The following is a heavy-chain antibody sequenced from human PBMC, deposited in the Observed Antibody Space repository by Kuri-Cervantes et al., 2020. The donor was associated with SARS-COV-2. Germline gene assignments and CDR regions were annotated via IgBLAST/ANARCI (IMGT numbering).Heavy chain of an antibody. V-gene: IGHV4-59*12. CDR2: IYYSGST. CDR1: GGSFSGYY. D-gene: IGHD5-24*01. CDR3: ARDGLGGDGYNP. J-gene: IGHJ5*02. Sequence: SETLSLTCAVYGGSFSGYYWSWIRQPPGKGLEWIGYIYYSGSTNYNPSLKSRVTISVDTSKNQFSLKLSSVTAADTAVYYCARDGLGGDGYNPWGQGTLVTVSS.